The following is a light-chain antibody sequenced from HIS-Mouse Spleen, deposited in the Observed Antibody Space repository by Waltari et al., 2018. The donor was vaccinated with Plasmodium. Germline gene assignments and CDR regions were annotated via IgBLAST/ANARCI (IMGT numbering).Light chain of an antibody. Sequence: DIQMTQSPSSLSASVGDRVTITCRASQTISSYLNWYQQKPGKAPKLLIYAASSLQSGVPSRFSGSGSGTDFTLTISSLQPEDFATYYCQSYSTWTFGQGTKVEIK. V-gene: IGKV1-39*01. J-gene: IGKJ1*01. CDR2: AAS. CDR1: QTISSY. CDR3: QSYSTWT.